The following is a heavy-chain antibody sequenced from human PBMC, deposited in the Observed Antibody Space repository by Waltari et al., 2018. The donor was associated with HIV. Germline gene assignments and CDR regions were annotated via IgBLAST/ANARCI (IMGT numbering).Heavy chain of an antibody. Sequence: QVQLVQSGAEVKKPGASVKVSCKASGYTFSTYVISWVRQAPGQGLEWMGCISVYNGNTKSAQRLQGRVTMTTDTSTSTAYMELRSLRSDDTAVYYCARNPYSMVRGYLDYWGQGTLVTVSS. D-gene: IGHD3-10*01. CDR2: ISVYNGNT. CDR1: GYTFSTYV. CDR3: ARNPYSMVRGYLDY. J-gene: IGHJ4*02. V-gene: IGHV1-18*01.